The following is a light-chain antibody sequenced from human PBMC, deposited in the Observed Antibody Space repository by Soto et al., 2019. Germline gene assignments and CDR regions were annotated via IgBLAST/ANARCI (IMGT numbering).Light chain of an antibody. Sequence: DIQMTQSPSSLSASVGDRVTITCRASQSISTYLHWYQQRPGKVPKLLIYAASSLQSGVPSRFSGSVSGTEFTLTISSLQPEDFATYYCQQTYSTPPFQFGPGTTVDIK. J-gene: IGKJ3*01. CDR2: AAS. CDR3: QQTYSTPPFQ. CDR1: QSISTY. V-gene: IGKV1-39*01.